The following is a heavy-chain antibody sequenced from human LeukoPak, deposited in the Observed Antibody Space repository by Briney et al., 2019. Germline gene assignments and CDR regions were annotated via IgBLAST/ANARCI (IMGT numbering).Heavy chain of an antibody. Sequence: PSETLSLTCAVYGGSFSGYYWSWIRQPPGKGLEWIGEINHSGSTNCNPSLKSRVTISVDTSKNQFSLKLSSVTAADTAVYYCARGRSIAVAGTHWYFDLWGRGTLVTVSS. CDR3: ARGRSIAVAGTHWYFDL. CDR1: GGSFSGYY. CDR2: INHSGST. D-gene: IGHD6-19*01. V-gene: IGHV4-34*01. J-gene: IGHJ2*01.